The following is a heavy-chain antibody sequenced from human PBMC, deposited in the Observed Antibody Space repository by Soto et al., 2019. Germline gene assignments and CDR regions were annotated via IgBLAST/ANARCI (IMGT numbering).Heavy chain of an antibody. V-gene: IGHV3-33*01. J-gene: IGHJ4*02. CDR1: GFTFSNYG. CDR2: VWRDGDNQ. CDR3: ASGPYGSGSYPLEY. Sequence: QVQLVESGGGVVQPGKSLRLSCKGSGFTFSNYGFHWVRQAPGKGLEWVSVVWRDGDNQYYADSVKGRFTASRDNSENTQFLQMDDLTVEDTGVYYCASGPYGSGSYPLEYWGQGTLVTVSS. D-gene: IGHD3-10*01.